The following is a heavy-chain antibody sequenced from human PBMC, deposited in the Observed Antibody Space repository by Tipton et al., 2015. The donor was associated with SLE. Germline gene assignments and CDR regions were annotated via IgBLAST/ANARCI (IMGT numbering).Heavy chain of an antibody. CDR2: IYYSGST. CDR1: GGSISSSSYY. J-gene: IGHJ4*02. V-gene: IGHV4-39*01. D-gene: IGHD5/OR15-5a*01. Sequence: LRLSCTVSGGSISSSSYYWDWIRQPPGKGLEWIGSIYYSGSTYYNPSLKSRVTISVDTSKNQFSLKLSSVTAADTAVYYCARHVWVFDYWGQGTLVTVSS. CDR3: ARHVWVFDY.